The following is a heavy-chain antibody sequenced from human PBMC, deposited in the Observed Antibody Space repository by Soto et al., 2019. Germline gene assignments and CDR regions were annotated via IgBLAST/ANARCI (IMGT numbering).Heavy chain of an antibody. CDR2: ISYDGSNK. CDR1: GFTFSSYG. CDR3: ARSDIVVVPAENYYYYGMDV. V-gene: IGHV3-30*03. D-gene: IGHD2-2*01. Sequence: GGSLRLSCAASGFTFSSYGMHWVRQAQGKGQEWVAVISYDGSNKYYADSVKGRFTISRDNSKNTLYLQMNSLRAEDTAVYYCARSDIVVVPAENYYYYGMDVWGQGTTVTVSS. J-gene: IGHJ6*02.